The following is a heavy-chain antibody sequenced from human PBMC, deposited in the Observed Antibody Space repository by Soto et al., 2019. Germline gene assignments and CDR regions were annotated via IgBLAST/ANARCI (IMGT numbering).Heavy chain of an antibody. D-gene: IGHD1-7*01. Sequence: SETLSLTCTVSGGSISISNYYWGWIRQPPGKELEWIGSIYYSGGTYYSPSLKSRVTISVDTSKNQFSLKLSSVTAADTAVYYCARLYNWNYYGDYWGQGILVTVS. CDR3: ARLYNWNYYGDY. V-gene: IGHV4-39*01. CDR1: GGSISISNYY. J-gene: IGHJ4*02. CDR2: IYYSGGT.